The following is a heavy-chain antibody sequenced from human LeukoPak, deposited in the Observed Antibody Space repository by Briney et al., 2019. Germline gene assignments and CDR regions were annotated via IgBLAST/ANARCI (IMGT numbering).Heavy chain of an antibody. J-gene: IGHJ6*03. CDR2: IRYDGSNK. D-gene: IGHD3-16*02. Sequence: QPGGSLRLSCAASGFTFSSYGMHWVRQAPGKGLEWVAFIRYDGSNKYYADSVKGRFTISRDNSKSTLYLQMNSLRAEDTAVYYCAKAALSGGDYYYMDVWGKGTTVTVSS. CDR1: GFTFSSYG. V-gene: IGHV3-30*02. CDR3: AKAALSGGDYYYMDV.